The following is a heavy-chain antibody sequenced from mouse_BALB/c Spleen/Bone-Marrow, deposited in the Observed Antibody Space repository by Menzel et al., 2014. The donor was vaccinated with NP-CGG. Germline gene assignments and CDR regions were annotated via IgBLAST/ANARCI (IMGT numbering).Heavy chain of an antibody. J-gene: IGHJ3*01. CDR1: GFNIKGTY. V-gene: IGHV14-3*02. CDR3: AGDDYGSSTFAY. D-gene: IGHD1-1*01. CDR2: IDPANGNT. Sequence: EVQLQQSGAELVKLGASVKLSCTASGFNIKGTYMPWVKQRPEQRLEWIGRIDPANGNTNYDPTFQGKAPIPADTSSSTAYRQLSSLTSEDTAVYYCAGDDYGSSTFAYWGQGTLVTVSA.